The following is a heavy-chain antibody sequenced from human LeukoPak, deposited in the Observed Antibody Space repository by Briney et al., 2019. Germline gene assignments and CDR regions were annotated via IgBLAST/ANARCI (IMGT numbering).Heavy chain of an antibody. CDR1: GFTFSDYT. V-gene: IGHV3-9*03. D-gene: IGHD6-13*01. CDR3: AKVSAAAGTGAFDI. CDR2: ISWNSGSI. Sequence: PGGSLRLSCAASGFTFSDYTMSWVRQAPGKGLEWVSGISWNSGSIGYADSVKGRFTISRDNAKNSLYLQMNSLRAEDMALYYCAKVSAAAGTGAFDIWGQGTMVTVSS. J-gene: IGHJ3*02.